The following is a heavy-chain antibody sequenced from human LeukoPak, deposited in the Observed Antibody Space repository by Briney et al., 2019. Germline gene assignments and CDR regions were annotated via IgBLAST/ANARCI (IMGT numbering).Heavy chain of an antibody. V-gene: IGHV5-51*01. CDR1: GYSFTSYW. CDR2: IYPGDSDT. CDR3: ARRADRAGYYYYMDV. J-gene: IGHJ6*03. Sequence: GESLKISCEGSGYSFTSYWIGWVRQMPGKGLEWMGIIYPGDSDTRYSPSFQGQVTISADKSISTAYLQWSSLKASDTAMYYCARRADRAGYYYYMDVWGKGTTVTVSS. D-gene: IGHD1-26*01.